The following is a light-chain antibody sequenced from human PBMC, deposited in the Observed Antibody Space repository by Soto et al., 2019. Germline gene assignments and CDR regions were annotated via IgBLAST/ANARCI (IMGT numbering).Light chain of an antibody. Sequence: DVVMTQSPDSLAVSLGERATINCRSSQSVLFRSNNKNYLAWYQQKPGQPPKLLISWASSRESGVPYRFSGSGSCTDFALSINRLHAEDLAVYYCQQYYDSLRTCGRGTKVEIK. CDR3: QQYYDSLRT. V-gene: IGKV4-1*01. J-gene: IGKJ4*02. CDR1: QSVLFRSNNKNY. CDR2: WAS.